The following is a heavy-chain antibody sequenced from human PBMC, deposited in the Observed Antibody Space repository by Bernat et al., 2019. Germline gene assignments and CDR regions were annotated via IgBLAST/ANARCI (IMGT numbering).Heavy chain of an antibody. CDR2: GYSSGST. V-gene: IGHV4-39*01. J-gene: IGHJ3*02. Sequence: QLQLQESGPGLVKPSETLSLTCTVSAGSISSHNYFWGWIREPPGKGLEWIGSGYSSGSTYYDPSLKGRVTISVDTYKNQFSLKLTSVSAADTAVYYCATPWRDTYYYGSSGYYGWDAFDTWGQGTMVTVSS. CDR1: AGSISSHNYF. D-gene: IGHD3-22*01. CDR3: ATPWRDTYYYGSSGYYGWDAFDT.